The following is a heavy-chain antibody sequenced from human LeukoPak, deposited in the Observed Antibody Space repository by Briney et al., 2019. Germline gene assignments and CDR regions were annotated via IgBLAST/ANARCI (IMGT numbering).Heavy chain of an antibody. CDR2: ISGPGVYT. CDR3: ASGWGMDV. CDR1: GFNFNTYE. D-gene: IGHD2-15*01. V-gene: IGHV3-23*01. Sequence: GGSLRLSCAASGFNFNTYEMNWVRQAPGKGLEWVSSISGPGVYTNYADSVKGRFTISRDNSKNTVYLQMNALRAEDTAVYYCASGWGMDVGGQGTTVTVSS. J-gene: IGHJ6*02.